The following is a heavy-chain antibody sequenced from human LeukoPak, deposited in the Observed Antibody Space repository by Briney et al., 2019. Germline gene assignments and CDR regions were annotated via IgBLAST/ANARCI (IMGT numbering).Heavy chain of an antibody. CDR2: ISGGGETT. J-gene: IGHJ4*02. CDR3: AKDRIGFYQPYDY. V-gene: IGHV3-23*01. D-gene: IGHD2-2*01. Sequence: GGSLRLSCAASGFAFSSHAMSWVRQAPGKGLEWVSAISGGGETTWYADSVKGRFIMSRDNSRSMLHLQMNSLRAEDTAVYYCAKDRIGFYQPYDYWGQGTLVTVSS. CDR1: GFAFSSHA.